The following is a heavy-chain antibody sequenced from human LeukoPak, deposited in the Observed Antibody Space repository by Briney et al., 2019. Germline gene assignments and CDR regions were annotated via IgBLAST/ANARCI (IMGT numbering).Heavy chain of an antibody. Sequence: SQTLSLTCTVSGGSISSGDYYWSWIRQPPGKGLKWIGYIYYSGSTYYNPSLKSRVTISVDTAKTQFSLKLSSVTVADTAVYYCAREAWEILGGKITEYSFDYWGQGTLVTVSS. D-gene: IGHD1-26*01. CDR3: AREAWEILGGKITEYSFDY. CDR1: GGSISSGDYY. V-gene: IGHV4-30-4*08. CDR2: IYYSGST. J-gene: IGHJ4*02.